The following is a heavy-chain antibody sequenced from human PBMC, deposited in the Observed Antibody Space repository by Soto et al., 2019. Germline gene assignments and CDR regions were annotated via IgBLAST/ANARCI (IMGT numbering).Heavy chain of an antibody. V-gene: IGHV1-69*01. J-gene: IGHJ5*02. Sequence: KPGGSLRLSCAASGFTFSSYAISWVRQAPGQGLEWMGGIIPIFGTANYAQKFQGRVTITADESTSTAYMELSSLRSEDTAVYYCAEIDSSGYSRFDPWGQGTLVTVSS. CDR2: IIPIFGTA. CDR3: AEIDSSGYSRFDP. D-gene: IGHD3-22*01. CDR1: GFTFSSYA.